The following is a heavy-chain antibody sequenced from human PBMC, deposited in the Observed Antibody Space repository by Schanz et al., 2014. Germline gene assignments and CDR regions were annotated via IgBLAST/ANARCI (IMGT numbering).Heavy chain of an antibody. J-gene: IGHJ3*02. CDR3: ARPSGSSDTSWFEPFDI. Sequence: QVQLVQSGAEVKKPGASVMVSCKASGYTFTAYYMHWVRQAPGQGLEWMGRINPSTGGTSYAQKLQGRVTMPTDTSISTAYMELSSLRSDDTAVYFCARPSGSSDTSWFEPFDIWGQGTMVTVSS. V-gene: IGHV1-2*06. CDR2: INPSTGGT. D-gene: IGHD2-2*01. CDR1: GYTFTAYY.